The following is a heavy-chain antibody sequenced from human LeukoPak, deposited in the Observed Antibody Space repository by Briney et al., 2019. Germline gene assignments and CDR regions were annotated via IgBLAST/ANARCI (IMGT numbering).Heavy chain of an antibody. V-gene: IGHV1-2*02. CDR1: GYTFTGYY. D-gene: IGHD5-24*01. J-gene: IGHJ4*02. CDR2: INPNSGGT. Sequence: GASVKVSCKASGYTFTGYYMHWVRQAPGQGLEWMGWINPNSGGTNYAQKFQGRVTMTRDTSISTAYMELSRLRSDDTAVYYCARTGDGYNYGYFDYWGQGTLVTVSS. CDR3: ARTGDGYNYGYFDY.